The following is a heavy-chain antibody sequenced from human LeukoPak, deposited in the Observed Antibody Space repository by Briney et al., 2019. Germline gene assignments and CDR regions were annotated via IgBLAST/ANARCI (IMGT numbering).Heavy chain of an antibody. V-gene: IGHV3-66*01. CDR1: GFTFSSYA. CDR2: IYSGGST. J-gene: IGHJ4*02. D-gene: IGHD1-26*01. CDR3: ARVYRGALDY. Sequence: PGGSLRLSCAASGFTFSSYAMSWVRQAPGKGLEWVSVIYSGGSTYYADSVKGRFTISRDNSKNTLYLQMDSLRAEDTAVYYCARVYRGALDYWGQGTLVTVSS.